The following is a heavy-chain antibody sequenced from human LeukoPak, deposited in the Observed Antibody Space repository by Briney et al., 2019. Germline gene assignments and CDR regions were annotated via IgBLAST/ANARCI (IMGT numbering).Heavy chain of an antibody. J-gene: IGHJ4*02. CDR1: GFTFSSYS. CDR2: ISSSSSYI. V-gene: IGHV3-21*01. D-gene: IGHD3-22*01. Sequence: GGSLRLSCAASGFTFSSYSMNWVRQAPGKGLEWVSSISSSSSYIYYADSVKDRFTISRDNAKNSLYLQMNSLRAEDTAVYYCARYYDSSGYYDYWGRGPLVTVSS. CDR3: ARYYDSSGYYDY.